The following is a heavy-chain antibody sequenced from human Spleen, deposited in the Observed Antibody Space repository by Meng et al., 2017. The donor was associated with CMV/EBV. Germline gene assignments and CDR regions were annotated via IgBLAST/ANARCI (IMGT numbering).Heavy chain of an antibody. V-gene: IGHV1-18*01. D-gene: IGHD1-14*01. CDR1: GYIFNNYG. Sequence: QVQLVQAGAEVKKPGASVKVSCKASGYIFNNYGVSWVRQAPGQGPEWMGWISAYNGNTNYAQNFQGRFTMTTDTSTSTACMELRSLRSDDTAVYYCARDLPGGTKGTWLDLWGQGTLVTVSS. CDR3: ARDLPGGTKGTWLDL. CDR2: ISAYNGNT. J-gene: IGHJ5*02.